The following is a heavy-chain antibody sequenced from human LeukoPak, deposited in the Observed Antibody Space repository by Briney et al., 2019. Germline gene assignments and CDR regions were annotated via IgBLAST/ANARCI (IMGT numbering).Heavy chain of an antibody. J-gene: IGHJ4*02. CDR1: GFTFSNYA. D-gene: IGHD6-19*01. Sequence: QSGGSLRLSCAASGFTFSNYAMSWARQAPGKGLEWVSAISASGAGTYYADSVKGRFPISRDNSKTTLYLQMDSLRVDDTAVYYCANPGSGLYPTPFDFWGQGTLVTVSS. V-gene: IGHV3-23*01. CDR3: ANPGSGLYPTPFDF. CDR2: ISASGAGT.